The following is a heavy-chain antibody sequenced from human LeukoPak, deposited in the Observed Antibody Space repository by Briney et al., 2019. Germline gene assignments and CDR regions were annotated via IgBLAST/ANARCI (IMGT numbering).Heavy chain of an antibody. J-gene: IGHJ4*02. CDR2: IYYSGST. Sequence: SETLSLTCTVSGGSISSYYWSWIRQPPGKGLEWIGYIYYSGSTNYNPSLKGRVTISVDTSKNQFSLKLSSVTAADTAVYYCARSKDILTGYCFDYWGQGTLVTVSS. CDR1: GGSISSYY. D-gene: IGHD3-9*01. CDR3: ARSKDILTGYCFDY. V-gene: IGHV4-59*01.